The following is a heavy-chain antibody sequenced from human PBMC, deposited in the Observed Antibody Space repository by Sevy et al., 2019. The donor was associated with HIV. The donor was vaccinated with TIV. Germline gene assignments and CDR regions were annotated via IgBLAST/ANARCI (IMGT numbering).Heavy chain of an antibody. J-gene: IGHJ6*02. Sequence: GGYLRLSCAASGFTFSSYSMNWVRQAPGKGLEWVSYISSSSSTIYYADSVKGRFTISRDNAKNSLYLQMNSLRDEDTAVYYCARDPGGDYSNYRYYYYGMDVWGQGTTVTVSS. CDR3: ARDPGGDYSNYRYYYYGMDV. CDR2: ISSSSSTI. D-gene: IGHD4-4*01. V-gene: IGHV3-48*02. CDR1: GFTFSSYS.